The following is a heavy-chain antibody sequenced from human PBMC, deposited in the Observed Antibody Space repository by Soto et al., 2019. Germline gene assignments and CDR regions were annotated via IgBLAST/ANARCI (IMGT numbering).Heavy chain of an antibody. J-gene: IGHJ5*02. D-gene: IGHD2-2*01. CDR1: GFTFSSYG. V-gene: IGHV3-30*18. CDR3: AKDTGDCSRTNCNPGNNWFDP. CDR2: ISYDGNKK. Sequence: PGGSLRLSCAASGFTFSSYGMHWVRQAPGKGLEWVAIISYDGNKKYYADSVKGRFTISRDNSKNTLYLQMNSLRAEDTAIYFCAKDTGDCSRTNCNPGNNWFDPWGQGTLVTVSS.